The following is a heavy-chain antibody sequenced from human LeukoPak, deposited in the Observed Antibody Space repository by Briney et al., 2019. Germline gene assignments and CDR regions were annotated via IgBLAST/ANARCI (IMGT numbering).Heavy chain of an antibody. CDR2: IYYSGST. Sequence: SETLSLTCTVSGGSIRSYYWSWIRQPPGKGLEWIGYIYYSGSTNYNPSLKSRVTISVDTSKNQFSLKLSSVTAADTAVYYCVRHDGSGSYYGAFDAFDIWGQGTMVTVSS. CDR3: VRHDGSGSYYGAFDAFDI. D-gene: IGHD1-26*01. J-gene: IGHJ3*02. CDR1: GGSIRSYY. V-gene: IGHV4-59*08.